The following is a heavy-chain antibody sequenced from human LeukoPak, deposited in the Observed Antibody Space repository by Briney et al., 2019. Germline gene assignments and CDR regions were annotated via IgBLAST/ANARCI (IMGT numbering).Heavy chain of an antibody. D-gene: IGHD6-25*01. CDR2: VYSGGST. Sequence: GGSLRLSCAASGFTVSSNYMSWVRQAPGKGLEWVSVVYSGGSTYYADSVKGRFTISRDNSKNTLYLQMNSLRAEDTAVYYCARGAVRAAAALDYWGQGTLVTVSS. CDR3: ARGAVRAAAALDY. J-gene: IGHJ4*02. CDR1: GFTVSSNY. V-gene: IGHV3-66*01.